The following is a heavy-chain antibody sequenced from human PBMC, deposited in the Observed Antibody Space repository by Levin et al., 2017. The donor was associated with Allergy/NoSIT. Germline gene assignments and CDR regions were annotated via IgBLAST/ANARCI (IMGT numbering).Heavy chain of an antibody. CDR2: ISWNSGSI. CDR1: GFTFDDYA. V-gene: IGHV3-9*01. CDR3: AKGHDFDY. Sequence: SLKISCAASGFTFDDYAMHWVRQAPGKGLEWVSGISWNSGSIGYADSVKGRFTISRDNAKNSLYLQMNSLRAEDTALYYCAKGHDFDYWGQGTLVTVSS. J-gene: IGHJ4*02.